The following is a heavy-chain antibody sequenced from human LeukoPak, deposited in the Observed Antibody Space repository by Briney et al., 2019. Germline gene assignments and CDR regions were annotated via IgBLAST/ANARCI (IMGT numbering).Heavy chain of an antibody. J-gene: IGHJ4*02. Sequence: GWSLRLSCAASGFTFSSYEMNWVRQAPGKGLEWVSYISSSGSTIYYADSVKGRFTISRDNAKNSLYLQMNSLRAEDTAVYYCAREQRGFGELDYWGQGTLVTVSS. CDR1: GFTFSSYE. CDR2: ISSSGSTI. CDR3: AREQRGFGELDY. V-gene: IGHV3-48*03. D-gene: IGHD3-10*01.